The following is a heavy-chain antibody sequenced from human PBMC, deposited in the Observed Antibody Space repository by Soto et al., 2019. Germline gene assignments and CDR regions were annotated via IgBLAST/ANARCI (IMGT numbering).Heavy chain of an antibody. CDR1: GYSFTSYW. CDR2: IDPSDSYT. D-gene: IGHD3-22*01. CDR3: ARQSDSSGYYYYYGMDV. V-gene: IGHV5-10-1*01. J-gene: IGHJ6*02. Sequence: GESLKISCKGSGYSFTSYWISWVRQMPGKGLEWMGRIDPSDSYTNYSPSFQGHVTISADKSISTAYLQWSSLKASDTAMYYCARQSDSSGYYYYYGMDVWGQGTTVTVSS.